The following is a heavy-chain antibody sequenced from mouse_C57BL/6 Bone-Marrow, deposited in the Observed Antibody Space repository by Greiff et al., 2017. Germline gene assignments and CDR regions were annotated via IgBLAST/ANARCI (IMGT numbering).Heavy chain of an antibody. J-gene: IGHJ2*01. CDR3: ARSGIYRKLYFDY. D-gene: IGHD2-1*01. V-gene: IGHV1-64*01. CDR2: IHPNSGST. CDR1: GYTFTSYW. Sequence: QVQLQQPGAELVKPGASVKLSCKASGYTFTSYWMHWVKQRPGQGLEWIGMIHPNSGSTNYNEKFKSKATLTVDKSSSTAYMQLSSLTSENSAVYYCARSGIYRKLYFDYWGQGTTLTVSS.